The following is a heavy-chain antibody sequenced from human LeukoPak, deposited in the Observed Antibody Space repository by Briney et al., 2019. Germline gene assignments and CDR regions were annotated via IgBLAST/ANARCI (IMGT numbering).Heavy chain of an antibody. CDR2: IKSKTDGGIT. CDR3: AKDPRRYSRTGGYFDY. D-gene: IGHD6-13*01. Sequence: PGGSLRLSCAASGFTFSDAWMSWVRQAPGKGLEWVGRIKSKTDGGITDYAAPVKGRFTISRDDSKNTLYLQMNSLRAEDTAVYYCAKDPRRYSRTGGYFDYWGQGTLVTVSS. CDR1: GFTFSDAW. V-gene: IGHV3-15*01. J-gene: IGHJ4*02.